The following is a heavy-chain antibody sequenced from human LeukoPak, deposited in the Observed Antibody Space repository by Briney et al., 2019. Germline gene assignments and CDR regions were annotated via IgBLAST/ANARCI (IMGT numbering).Heavy chain of an antibody. D-gene: IGHD6-13*01. V-gene: IGHV4-34*01. CDR2: INHSGST. J-gene: IGHJ3*02. CDR1: GGSFSGYY. CDR3: AREFIAAAGTKSGLDI. Sequence: PSETLSHTCAVYGGSFSGYYWIWIRQPPGKGLEWSGEINHSGSTNYNPSLKSRVTISVDTSKNQFSLKLSSVTAAEKAVYYCAREFIAAAGTKSGLDIWGQGKMVIVS.